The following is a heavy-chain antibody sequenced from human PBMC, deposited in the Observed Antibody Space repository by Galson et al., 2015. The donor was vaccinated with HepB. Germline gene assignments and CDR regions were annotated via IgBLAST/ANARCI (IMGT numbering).Heavy chain of an antibody. CDR2: IWSDGSHK. V-gene: IGHV3-33*01. CDR1: GFTFTTFG. J-gene: IGHJ4*02. D-gene: IGHD2-2*01. CDR3: GRDYVGFCSSTSCPIEY. Sequence: SLRLSCAASGFTFTTFGMHWVRQAPGKGLEWVAVIWSDGSHKYYVDSVKGRFTVSRDNSENTLYLQMNSLRAEDTAVYYCGRDYVGFCSSTSCPIEYWGQGTLVTVSS.